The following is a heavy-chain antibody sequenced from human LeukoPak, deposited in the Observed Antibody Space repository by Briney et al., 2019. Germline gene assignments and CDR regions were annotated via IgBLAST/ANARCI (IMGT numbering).Heavy chain of an antibody. V-gene: IGHV1-69*13. CDR2: IIPIFGTA. CDR3: ASSDRGVVPAATFY. J-gene: IGHJ4*02. D-gene: IGHD2-2*01. CDR1: GGTFSSYA. Sequence: SVRVSCKASGGTFSSYAISWVRQAPGQGLEWMGGIIPIFGTANYAQKFQGRVTITADESTSTAYMELSSLRSEDTAVYYCASSDRGVVPAATFYWGQGTLVTVSS.